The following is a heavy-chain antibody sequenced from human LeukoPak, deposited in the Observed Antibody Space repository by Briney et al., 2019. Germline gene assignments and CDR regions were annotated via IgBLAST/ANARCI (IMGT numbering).Heavy chain of an antibody. V-gene: IGHV3-21*01. CDR1: GFTFSSYS. CDR3: ASLGYCSSTSCYGLDY. Sequence: EGSLRLSCAASGFTFSSYSMNWVRQAPGKGLEWVSSISSSSSYIYYADSVKGRFTISRDNAKNSLYLQMNSLRAEDTAVYYCASLGYCSSTSCYGLDYWGQGTLVTVSS. D-gene: IGHD2-2*01. J-gene: IGHJ4*02. CDR2: ISSSSSYI.